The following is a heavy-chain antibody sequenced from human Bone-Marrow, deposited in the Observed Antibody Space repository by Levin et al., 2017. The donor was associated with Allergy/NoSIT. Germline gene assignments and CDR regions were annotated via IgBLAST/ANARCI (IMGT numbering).Heavy chain of an antibody. CDR2: ISGTSGST. V-gene: IGHV4-61*01. CDR1: GASVSSGNHY. J-gene: IGHJ4*02. CDR3: VRGRGYGYGIDY. D-gene: IGHD5-18*01. Sequence: KTSETLSLTCTVSGASVSSGNHYWTWIRQPPGTGLEYIGLISGTSGSTNYKSSLKSRVTISLDTSKNQFTLKLTSVTAADTAVYYCVRGRGYGYGIDYWGQGTLVTVSS.